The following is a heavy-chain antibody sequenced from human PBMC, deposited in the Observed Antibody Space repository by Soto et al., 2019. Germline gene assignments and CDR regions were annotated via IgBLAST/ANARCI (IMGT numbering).Heavy chain of an antibody. CDR1: GFTFSSYG. V-gene: IGHV3-30*18. Sequence: QVQLVESGGGVVQPGRSLRLSCAASGFTFSSYGMHWVRQAPGKGLEWVAGLSSDGSNKYYAGSVKGRFTISRDNSKNTLYLQMNSLIAAETAVYYCEKGKGGDSGYDVGDHFDYWGQGTLVSVSS. J-gene: IGHJ4*02. CDR3: EKGKGGDSGYDVGDHFDY. CDR2: LSSDGSNK. D-gene: IGHD5-12*01.